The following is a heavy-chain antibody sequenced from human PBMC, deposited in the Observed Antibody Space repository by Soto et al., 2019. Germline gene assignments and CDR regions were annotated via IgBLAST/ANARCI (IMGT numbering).Heavy chain of an antibody. Sequence: PWGSLRLSCAASGFTVSSSYMSWVRQAPGKGLEWVSTLYAGGNTYYADSVKGRFTISRDDAKNTLYLQMNSLRADDTGVYYCAKYTLSPEDHWGQGTLVTVSS. CDR2: LYAGGNT. V-gene: IGHV3-66*01. CDR1: GFTVSSSY. D-gene: IGHD2-15*01. CDR3: AKYTLSPEDH. J-gene: IGHJ4*02.